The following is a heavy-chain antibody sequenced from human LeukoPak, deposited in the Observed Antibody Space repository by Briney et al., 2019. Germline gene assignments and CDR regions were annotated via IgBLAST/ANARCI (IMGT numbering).Heavy chain of an antibody. Sequence: SETLSLTCTVSGGSISSYYWSWIRQPAGQGLEWIGRIYSTGSTNYNPSLKSRVTMSVDTSKNQISLRLRSVTAADTAVYYCARQIASAGTAGFDFWGQGALVTVSS. CDR1: GGSISSYY. CDR3: ARQIASAGTAGFDF. J-gene: IGHJ4*02. V-gene: IGHV4-4*07. CDR2: IYSTGST. D-gene: IGHD6-13*01.